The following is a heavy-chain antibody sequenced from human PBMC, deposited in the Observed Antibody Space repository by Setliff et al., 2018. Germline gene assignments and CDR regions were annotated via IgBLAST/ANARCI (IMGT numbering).Heavy chain of an antibody. CDR3: TRHEDRNKCTSSSCYRENDAFDV. J-gene: IGHJ3*01. Sequence: TGESLKISCKDSGYSFSISWIGWVRRMPGKGLDWMGVIYPGDSDTRYSPSFQGQVTISADKSINTAYLQWSSLKASDTAIYYCTRHEDRNKCTSSSCYRENDAFDVWGQGAMVTVSS. CDR2: IYPGDSDT. CDR1: GYSFSISW. D-gene: IGHD2-2*01. V-gene: IGHV5-51*01.